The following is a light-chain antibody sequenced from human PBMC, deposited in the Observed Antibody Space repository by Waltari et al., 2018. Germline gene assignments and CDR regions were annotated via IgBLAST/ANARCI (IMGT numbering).Light chain of an antibody. Sequence: DIQMTQAPSTLSPSVGDRVTITCRASQSIATWLAWYQQQPGKAPNLLIYEASSLGSGVPSRFSGSGSGTEFTLTISSLQPYDFATYYCQQYNSYPWTFGQGTKVEIK. V-gene: IGKV1-5*03. CDR2: EAS. CDR3: QQYNSYPWT. CDR1: QSIATW. J-gene: IGKJ1*01.